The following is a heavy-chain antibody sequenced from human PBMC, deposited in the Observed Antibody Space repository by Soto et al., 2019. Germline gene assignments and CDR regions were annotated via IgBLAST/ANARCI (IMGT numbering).Heavy chain of an antibody. Sequence: FSDYHMAWVRQAPGKGLEWVGRIRRKANSYTTEYAASVKGRFTISRDDSKNSLYLQMNSLKSEDTAVYYCAMLGGWSGGSSGMDVWGQGTTVTVSS. CDR1: FSDYH. D-gene: IGHD6-19*01. CDR3: AMLGGWSGGSSGMDV. J-gene: IGHJ6*02. V-gene: IGHV3-72*01. CDR2: IRRKANSYTT.